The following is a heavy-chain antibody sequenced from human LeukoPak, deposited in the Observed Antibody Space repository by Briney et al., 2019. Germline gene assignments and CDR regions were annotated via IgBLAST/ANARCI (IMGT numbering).Heavy chain of an antibody. CDR2: ISSSSSYI. D-gene: IGHD4-17*01. Sequence: GGSLRLSCAASGFTFSSYSMNWVRQAPGKGLERVSSISSSSSYIYYADSVKGRFTISRDNAKNSLYLQMNSLRAEDTAVYFCAREISYGDYPSGDAFDNWGQGTMVTVSS. V-gene: IGHV3-21*01. CDR3: AREISYGDYPSGDAFDN. CDR1: GFTFSSYS. J-gene: IGHJ3*02.